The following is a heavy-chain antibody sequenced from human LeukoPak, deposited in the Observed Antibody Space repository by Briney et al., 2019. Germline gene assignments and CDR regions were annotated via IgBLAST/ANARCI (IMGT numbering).Heavy chain of an antibody. CDR2: ISGSGGST. J-gene: IGHJ6*02. D-gene: IGHD3-10*01. V-gene: IGHV3-23*01. CDR1: GFTFSSYA. Sequence: PGGSLRLTCAASGFTFSSYAMSWVRQAPGKGLEWVSAISGSGGSTYYADSVKGRFTISRDNSKNTLYLQMNSLRAEDTAVYYCARENNFGSGMDVRGQGTTVTVSS. CDR3: ARENNFGSGMDV.